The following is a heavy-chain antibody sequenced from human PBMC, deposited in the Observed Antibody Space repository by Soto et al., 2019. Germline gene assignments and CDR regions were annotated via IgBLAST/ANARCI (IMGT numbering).Heavy chain of an antibody. D-gene: IGHD6-19*01. J-gene: IGHJ4*02. CDR1: GGSISSSSYY. Sequence: PSETLSLTCTVSGGSISSSSYYWGWIRQPPGKGLEWIGSIYYSGSTYYNPSVKSRVTISVDTSKNQFSLKLSSVTAADTAVYYCARHAPCYSSGWYPEHFDYWGQGTLVPVSS. V-gene: IGHV4-39*01. CDR3: ARHAPCYSSGWYPEHFDY. CDR2: IYYSGST.